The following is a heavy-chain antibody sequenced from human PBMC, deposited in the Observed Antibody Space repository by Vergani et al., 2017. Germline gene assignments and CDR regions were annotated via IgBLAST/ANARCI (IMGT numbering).Heavy chain of an antibody. Sequence: QVQLQESGPGLVKPSETLSLTCTVSGGSISSYYWSWIRQPPGKGLEWIGYIYYSGSTNYNPSLKSRFTISVDTSKNQFSLKLSAVTAADTAVYYCARQRRGATASSYYFDYWGQGTLVTVSS. CDR1: GGSISSYY. CDR2: IYYSGST. V-gene: IGHV4-59*01. D-gene: IGHD1-26*01. CDR3: ARQRRGATASSYYFDY. J-gene: IGHJ4*02.